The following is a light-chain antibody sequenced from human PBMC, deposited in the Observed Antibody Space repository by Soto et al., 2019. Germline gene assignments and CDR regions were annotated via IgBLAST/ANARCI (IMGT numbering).Light chain of an antibody. CDR2: DAS. J-gene: IGKJ2*01. CDR3: QQRSNWPYT. CDR1: QSVSSY. Sequence: EIVLTQSPATLSLSPGERATLSCRASQSVSSYLAWYQQKRGQAPRLLIYDASNRATAIPARFSGSGSGTDFTLTISSLEPEDFAVYYCQQRSNWPYTFGQGTKLEIK. V-gene: IGKV3-11*01.